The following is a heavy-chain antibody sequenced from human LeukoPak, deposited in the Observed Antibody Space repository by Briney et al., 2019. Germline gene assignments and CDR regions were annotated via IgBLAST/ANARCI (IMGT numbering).Heavy chain of an antibody. CDR3: AREAVTRNYFDY. CDR2: ISYDGSNK. CDR1: GFTFSSYG. J-gene: IGHJ4*02. Sequence: PGRSLRLSCAASGFTFSSYGMHWVRQAPGKGLEWVAVISYDGSNKYYADSVKGRFTISRDNSKNTLFLQMNSLRAEDTAVYYCAREAVTRNYFDYWGQETLVTVSS. V-gene: IGHV3-30*03. D-gene: IGHD4-17*01.